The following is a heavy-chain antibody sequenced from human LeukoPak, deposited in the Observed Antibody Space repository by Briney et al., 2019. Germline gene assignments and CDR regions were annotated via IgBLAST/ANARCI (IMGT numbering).Heavy chain of an antibody. D-gene: IGHD6-19*01. Sequence: ASVKVSCKASGYTFTDYYMHWVRQAPGQGLEWMGWIHPNSGGTNSTQNFQGRVTMTRDTSITTAYMELSRLKSDDTAVYYCARQFGSGWYFDYWGQGTLVTVSS. CDR2: IHPNSGGT. V-gene: IGHV1-2*02. CDR1: GYTFTDYY. J-gene: IGHJ4*02. CDR3: ARQFGSGWYFDY.